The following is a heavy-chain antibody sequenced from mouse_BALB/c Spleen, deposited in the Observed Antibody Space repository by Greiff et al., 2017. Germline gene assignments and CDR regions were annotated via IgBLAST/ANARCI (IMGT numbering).Heavy chain of an antibody. Sequence: LQESGPELVKPGASVKISCKASGYAFSSSWMNWVKQRPGQGLEWIGRIYPGDGDTNYNGKFKGKATLTADKSSSTAYMQLSSLTSVDSAVYFCARSDDYGGLLGYWGQGTLVTVSA. CDR2: IYPGDGDT. D-gene: IGHD2-4*01. J-gene: IGHJ3*02. CDR1: GYAFSSSW. V-gene: IGHV1-82*01. CDR3: ARSDDYGGLLGY.